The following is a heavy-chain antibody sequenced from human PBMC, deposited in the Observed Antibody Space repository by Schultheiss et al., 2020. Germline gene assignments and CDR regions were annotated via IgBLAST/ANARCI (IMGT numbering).Heavy chain of an antibody. J-gene: IGHJ3*02. CDR1: GYTFTGYY. CDR2: INPNSGGT. D-gene: IGHD3-9*01. V-gene: IGHV1-2*02. CDR3: ARDDDSFFPNFDI. Sequence: ASVKVSCKASGYTFTGYYMHWVRQAPGQGLEWMGWINPNSGGTNYAQKLQGRVTMATDTSTSTAYMELRSLRSDDTAVYYCARDDDSFFPNFDIWGQGTMVTVSS.